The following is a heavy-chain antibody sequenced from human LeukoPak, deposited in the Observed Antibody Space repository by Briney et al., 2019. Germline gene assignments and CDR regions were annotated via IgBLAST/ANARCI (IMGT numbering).Heavy chain of an antibody. CDR2: ISYDGSNK. CDR3: AKGQWLVLFPDY. Sequence: GGSLRLSCAASGFTFSSYGMHWVRQAPGKGLGWVAVISYDGSNKYYADSVKGRFTISRDNSKNTLYLQMNSLRAEDTAVYYCAKGQWLVLFPDYWGQGTLVTVSS. J-gene: IGHJ4*02. D-gene: IGHD6-19*01. V-gene: IGHV3-30*18. CDR1: GFTFSSYG.